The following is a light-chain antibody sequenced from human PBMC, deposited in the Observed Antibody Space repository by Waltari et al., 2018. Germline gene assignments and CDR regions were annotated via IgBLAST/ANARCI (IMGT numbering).Light chain of an antibody. CDR2: KDT. J-gene: IGLJ3*02. CDR3: YSVADNNHGV. CDR1: VLPKKY. Sequence: SYELTQPSSVSVSPGQPARIPCSGDVLPKKYVRWFQKKRGQAPVLMSYKDTERPSGIPERFSGSTSGTTVTLTINGAQVEDEADYYCYSVADNNHGVFGGGTKLTVL. V-gene: IGLV3-27*01.